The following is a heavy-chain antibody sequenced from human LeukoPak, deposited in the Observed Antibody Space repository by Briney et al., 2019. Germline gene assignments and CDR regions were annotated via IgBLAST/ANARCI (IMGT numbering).Heavy chain of an antibody. CDR2: VWHDGSNK. D-gene: IGHD3-10*01. V-gene: IGHV3-33*01. J-gene: IGHJ4*02. Sequence: PGGSLRLSCAASGFTFSNYGMHWVRQAPGKGLEWVAVVWHDGSNKYYADSVKGRFTISRGNSKNTLYLLMNSLRAEDTALYYCSGNFDFWGQGTLVTVSS. CDR1: GFTFSNYG. CDR3: SGNFDF.